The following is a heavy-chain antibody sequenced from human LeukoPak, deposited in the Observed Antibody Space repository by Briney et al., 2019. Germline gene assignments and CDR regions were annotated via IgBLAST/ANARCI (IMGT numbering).Heavy chain of an antibody. D-gene: IGHD6-19*01. J-gene: IGHJ6*03. Sequence: PSETLSLTCTVSGGSVSSYYWTWIRQPPGKGLEWIGYIYYSGSTNYNPSLKSRVTISVDTSKNQFSLKLSSVTAADTAVYYCARGGGWNYYYYMDVWGKGTTVTVSS. V-gene: IGHV4-59*02. CDR1: GGSVSSYY. CDR3: ARGGGWNYYYYMDV. CDR2: IYYSGST.